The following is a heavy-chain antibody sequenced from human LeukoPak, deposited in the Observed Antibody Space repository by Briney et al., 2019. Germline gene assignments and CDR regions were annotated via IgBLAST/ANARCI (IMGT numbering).Heavy chain of an antibody. V-gene: IGHV4-34*01. CDR3: ARDGVVTMELDF. Sequence: SETLSLTCAVYGGSFSGYYWSWIRQPPGKGLEWIGEINHSGSTNYNPSLKSRVTISVDTSKNQFSLKLSSVTAADTAVYYCARDGVVTMELDFWGQGTLVTVSS. D-gene: IGHD3-10*01. CDR2: INHSGST. CDR1: GGSFSGYY. J-gene: IGHJ4*02.